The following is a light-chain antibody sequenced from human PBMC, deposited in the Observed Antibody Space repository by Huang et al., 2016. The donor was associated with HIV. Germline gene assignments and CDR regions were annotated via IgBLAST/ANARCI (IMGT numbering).Light chain of an antibody. V-gene: IGKV3-20*01. CDR1: QSLSHSF. CDR3: HQYGTSPYT. Sequence: EVLLTQSPGTLSSSPGERVTVPCRASQSLSHSFVAWYQQRPGQAPRLLIDAASTRASGIQDRFSGSGSGTDFTLTINRLEPSDFALYYCHQYGTSPYTFGQGTNLDVK. CDR2: AAS. J-gene: IGKJ2*01.